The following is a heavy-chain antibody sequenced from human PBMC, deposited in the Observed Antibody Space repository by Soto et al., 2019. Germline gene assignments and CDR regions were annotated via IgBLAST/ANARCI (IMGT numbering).Heavy chain of an antibody. CDR1: GFTFDDYA. CDR2: ISWNSGSI. J-gene: IGHJ4*02. CDR3: AKSPSYYGDFDY. D-gene: IGHD4-17*01. Sequence: EVQLVESGGGLVQPGRSLRLSCAASGFTFDDYAMHWVRQAPGKGLEWVSGISWNSGSIGYADSVKGRFTISRDNAKNSLYRQMNSLRAEETALYYCAKSPSYYGDFDYWGQGTLVTVSS. V-gene: IGHV3-9*01.